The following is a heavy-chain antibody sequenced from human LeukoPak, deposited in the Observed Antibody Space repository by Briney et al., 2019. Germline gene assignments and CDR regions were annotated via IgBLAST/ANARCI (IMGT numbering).Heavy chain of an antibody. V-gene: IGHV3-21*01. CDR2: INSSSSYI. CDR1: GFTFSSYS. D-gene: IGHD1-26*01. Sequence: PGRSLRHSCAASGFTFSSYSMNCVRQAPGKGLEWVSSINSSSSYIYYADTVQGRFTIPRDNAKNSLYLQMNSLRAEDTAVYYCARVVVGATSYYFDYWGQGTLVTVSS. J-gene: IGHJ4*02. CDR3: ARVVVGATSYYFDY.